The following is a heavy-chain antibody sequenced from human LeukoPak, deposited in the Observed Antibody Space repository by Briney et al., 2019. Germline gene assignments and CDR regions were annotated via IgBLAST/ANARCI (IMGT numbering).Heavy chain of an antibody. CDR1: GFTFSSYW. J-gene: IGHJ4*02. D-gene: IGHD3-22*01. CDR3: ARDVPDSSGYYSSGYYFDY. CDR2: IKQDGSEK. V-gene: IGHV3-7*01. Sequence: PGGSLRLSCAASGFTFSSYWMSWVRQAPGKGLEWVANIKQDGSEKYYVDSVKGRFTISRDNAKNSLYLQMNSLRAEDTAVYYCARDVPDSSGYYSSGYYFDYWGQGTLVTVSS.